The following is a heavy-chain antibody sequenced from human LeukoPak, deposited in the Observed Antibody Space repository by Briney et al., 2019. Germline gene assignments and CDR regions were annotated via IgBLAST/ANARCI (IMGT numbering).Heavy chain of an antibody. CDR2: IYTSGST. J-gene: IGHJ3*02. CDR3: ARDNYYYDSSGYYSDAFDI. D-gene: IGHD3-22*01. CDR1: GGSISSYY. Sequence: PSETLSLTCTVSGGSISSYYWSWIRQPAGKGLEWIGRIYTSGSTNYNPSLKSRVTMSVDTSKNQFSLKLSSVTAADTAVYYCARDNYYYDSSGYYSDAFDIWGQGTMVTVSS. V-gene: IGHV4-4*07.